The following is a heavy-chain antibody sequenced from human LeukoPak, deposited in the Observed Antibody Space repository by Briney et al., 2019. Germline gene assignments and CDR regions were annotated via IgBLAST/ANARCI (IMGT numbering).Heavy chain of an antibody. Sequence: GGSLRLSCAASGFSVGGYWMHWVRQGPGMGLGWVSRINGDGSSISYADSVKGRFSISRDNAKNTLYLQMNSLRAEDTAVYYCTRGASGYGNFDYWGQGTLVTVSS. D-gene: IGHD5-12*01. CDR3: TRGASGYGNFDY. V-gene: IGHV3-74*01. CDR1: GFSVGGYW. CDR2: INGDGSSI. J-gene: IGHJ4*02.